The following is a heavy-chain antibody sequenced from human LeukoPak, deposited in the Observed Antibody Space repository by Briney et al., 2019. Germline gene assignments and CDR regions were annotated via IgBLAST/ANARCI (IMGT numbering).Heavy chain of an antibody. J-gene: IGHJ4*02. Sequence: PGGSLRLPCAASGYIPFNSYSMSWVRQAPGKGLEWVSAITSSGETTYYADSVKGRFTISRDNSKNMVYLQMNSLRAEDAATYYCAKMQGYFDYWGQGSLVTVSS. CDR2: ITSSGETT. CDR3: AKMQGYFDY. CDR1: GYIPFNSYS. V-gene: IGHV3-23*01.